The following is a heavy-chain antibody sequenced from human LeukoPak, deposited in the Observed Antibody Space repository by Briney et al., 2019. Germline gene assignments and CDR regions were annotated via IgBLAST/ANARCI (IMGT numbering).Heavy chain of an antibody. CDR1: GGSISSYY. D-gene: IGHD1/OR15-1a*01. Sequence: KPSETLSLTCTVSGGSISSYYWSWIRQPAGKGLEWIGRIYTSGSTNYNPSLKSRVTMSVDTSKNQFSLKLSSVTAADTAAYYCAREKRGRITGITGSFDYWGQGTLVTVSS. CDR2: IYTSGST. V-gene: IGHV4-4*07. CDR3: AREKRGRITGITGSFDY. J-gene: IGHJ4*02.